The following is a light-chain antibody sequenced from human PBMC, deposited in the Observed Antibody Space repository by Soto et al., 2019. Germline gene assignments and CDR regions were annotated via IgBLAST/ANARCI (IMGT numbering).Light chain of an antibody. CDR2: DVS. V-gene: IGLV2-14*01. CDR3: HSYRNTNTWV. Sequence: QSVLTQPASVSGSPGQSITISCTGTSSDVGGYNYVSWYQQHPGKAPKLMIYDVSNRPSGVSNRFSGSKSGNTASLTISGLQAEDEADYYCHSYRNTNTWVFGGGTKLTVL. CDR1: SSDVGGYNY. J-gene: IGLJ3*02.